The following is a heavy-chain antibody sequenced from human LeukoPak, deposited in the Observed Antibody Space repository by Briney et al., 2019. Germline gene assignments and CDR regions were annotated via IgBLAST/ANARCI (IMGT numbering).Heavy chain of an antibody. J-gene: IGHJ3*02. Sequence: ASVKVSCKASGYTFTSYGISWVRQAPGQGLEWMGWISAYNGNTNYAQKLQGRVTMTTDTSTSTAYMELRSLRSDDTAVYYCARVGTVTTRRGAFDIWGQGTMVTVSS. CDR3: ARVGTVTTRRGAFDI. CDR2: ISAYNGNT. CDR1: GYTFTSYG. D-gene: IGHD4-17*01. V-gene: IGHV1-18*01.